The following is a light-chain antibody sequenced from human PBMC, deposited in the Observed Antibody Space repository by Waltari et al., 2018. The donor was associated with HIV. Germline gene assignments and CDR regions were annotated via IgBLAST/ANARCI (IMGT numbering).Light chain of an antibody. J-gene: IGLJ3*02. CDR1: SSNIGNHD. CDR3: GTWDSSLSAV. V-gene: IGLV1-51*01. CDR2: GNT. Sequence: QSVLTQPPSVSAAPGQTVTISCSGSSSNIGNHDLSWYQQLPGTAPQPLIYGNTRRPPGLPDRFACRKASRTANLGITGVQTGDEADYYCGTWDSSLSAVFGGGTKLTVL.